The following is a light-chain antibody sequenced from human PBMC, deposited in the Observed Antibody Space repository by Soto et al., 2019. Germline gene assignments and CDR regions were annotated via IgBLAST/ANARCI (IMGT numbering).Light chain of an antibody. CDR3: MQRTHWPYT. J-gene: IGKJ2*01. Sequence: DVVMTHSPLSLPVTLGQPASISCRSSQSLVYSYGNTYLSWFQQRPGKSPRRLIYKVSNWDSGVPGRLCGSGSGSDFTLKISRVEAEDSGVYYCMQRTHWPYTFGPGTKLAIK. CDR2: KVS. CDR1: QSLVYSYGNTY. V-gene: IGKV2D-30*01.